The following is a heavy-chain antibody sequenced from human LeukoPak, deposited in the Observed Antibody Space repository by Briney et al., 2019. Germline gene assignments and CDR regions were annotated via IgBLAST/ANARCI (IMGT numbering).Heavy chain of an antibody. CDR3: AKDSPSGSYFYHY. D-gene: IGHD1-26*01. CDR1: GFTFSSYG. V-gene: IGHV3-30*02. J-gene: IGHJ4*02. Sequence: PGGSLRLSCAASGFTFSSYGMHWVRQAPGKGLEWVAFIRYDGSNKYYADSVKGRFTISRDNSKNTLYLQMNSLRAEDTAVYYCAKDSPSGSYFYHYWGQGTLVTVSS. CDR2: IRYDGSNK.